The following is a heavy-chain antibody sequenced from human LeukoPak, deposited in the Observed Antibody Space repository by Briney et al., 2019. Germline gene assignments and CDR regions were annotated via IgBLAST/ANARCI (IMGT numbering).Heavy chain of an antibody. V-gene: IGHV1-18*04. J-gene: IGHJ5*02. Sequence: AASVKVSCKASGYTFTGYYMHWVRQAPGQGLEWMGWISGYNGDTNYAQKVQGRVTTTTDTSTSTAYMEVRSLRSDDTAVYYCAREVWSSSNWFDPWGQGTLVTVSS. CDR3: AREVWSSSNWFDP. D-gene: IGHD6-6*01. CDR2: ISGYNGDT. CDR1: GYTFTGYY.